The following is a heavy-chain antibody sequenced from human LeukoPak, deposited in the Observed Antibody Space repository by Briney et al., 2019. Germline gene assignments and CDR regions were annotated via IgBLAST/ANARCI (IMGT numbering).Heavy chain of an antibody. J-gene: IGHJ5*02. CDR2: ISYGGSNK. CDR3: AKDAVLLWFGELDS. V-gene: IGHV3-30*18. D-gene: IGHD3-10*01. CDR1: GFTFSNYG. Sequence: GGSLRLSCAASGFTFSNYGMHWVRQAPGKGLEWVAVISYGGSNKYYADSVKGRFTISRDNSKNTLDLQMNSLRPEDTAVYYCAKDAVLLWFGELDSWGQGSLVTVSP.